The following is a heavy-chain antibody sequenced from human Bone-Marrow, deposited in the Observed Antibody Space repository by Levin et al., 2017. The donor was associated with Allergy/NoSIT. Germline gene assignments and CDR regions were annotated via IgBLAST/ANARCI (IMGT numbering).Heavy chain of an antibody. V-gene: IGHV3-11*01. J-gene: IGHJ3*02. Sequence: GESLKISCAASGFILSDYFMAWIRQAPGKGLEWVAFMSGHGESIFHADSVKDRFTISRANAENRLYLQMDNRSPEDTAVYYCVRDTPVSLDYDDPRDGFEIWGLGTMVTVSS. CDR3: VRDTPVSLDYDDPRDGFEI. CDR2: MSGHGESI. D-gene: IGHD4-17*01. CDR1: GFILSDYF.